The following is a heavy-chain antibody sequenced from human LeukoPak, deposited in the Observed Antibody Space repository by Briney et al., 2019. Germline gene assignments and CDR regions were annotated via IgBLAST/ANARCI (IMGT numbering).Heavy chain of an antibody. CDR3: AKLAYDSSGYYYVDY. V-gene: IGHV3-30*02. D-gene: IGHD3-22*01. Sequence: GGSLRLSCAASGFTFSSYGMHWVRQAPGKGLEWVAFIRYDGSNKYYADSVKGRFTISRDNSKKTLYLQMNTLRDEDTAVYYCAKLAYDSSGYYYVDYWGQGTLVTVSS. J-gene: IGHJ4*02. CDR1: GFTFSSYG. CDR2: IRYDGSNK.